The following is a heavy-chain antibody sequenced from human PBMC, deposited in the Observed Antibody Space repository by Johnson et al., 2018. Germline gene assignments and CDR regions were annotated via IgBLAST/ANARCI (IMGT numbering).Heavy chain of an antibody. Sequence: QVGLQESGPGLVKASETLYISCAVSGGSINFYYWNWIRQPPGKGLEWIGFIYYTGTTTYNPSLKSRVTMPSDTSKNKLSLKRSSVTAADTAVYYCARDSGYSDSSGFSLDAFDIWGQGTMVTVSS. CDR3: ARDSGYSDSSGFSLDAFDI. J-gene: IGHJ3*02. CDR1: GGSINFYY. D-gene: IGHD3-22*01. V-gene: IGHV4-59*01. CDR2: IYYTGTT.